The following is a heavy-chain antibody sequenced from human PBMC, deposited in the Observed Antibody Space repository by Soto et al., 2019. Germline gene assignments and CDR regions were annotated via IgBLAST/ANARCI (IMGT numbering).Heavy chain of an antibody. D-gene: IGHD6-19*01. J-gene: IGHJ4*02. CDR1: GGSISSGGYS. CDR3: ARAGGLGAVAVDY. Sequence: QLQLQESGSGLVQPSQTLSLTCAVSGGSISSGGYSWSWIRQPPGKGLEWIVYIYHSGSTYYNPSLKSRVTISVDRSKNQFSLKLSSVTAADTAVYYCARAGGLGAVAVDYWGQGTLVTVSS. V-gene: IGHV4-30-2*01. CDR2: IYHSGST.